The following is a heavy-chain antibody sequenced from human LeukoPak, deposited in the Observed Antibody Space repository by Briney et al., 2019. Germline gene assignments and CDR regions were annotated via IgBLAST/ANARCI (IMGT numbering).Heavy chain of an antibody. D-gene: IGHD3-10*01. Sequence: SETLSLTCTVSGASISSYYWSWIRQPPGKGLEWLGRTSTTVGTYYSPSLKSRVTMSIDTSKNQFSLRLTSVTAGDTAVYFCAGGYGSGTYSAWGQGTLVTVSS. CDR2: TSTTVGT. J-gene: IGHJ5*02. CDR3: AGGYGSGTYSA. CDR1: GASISSYY. V-gene: IGHV4-4*07.